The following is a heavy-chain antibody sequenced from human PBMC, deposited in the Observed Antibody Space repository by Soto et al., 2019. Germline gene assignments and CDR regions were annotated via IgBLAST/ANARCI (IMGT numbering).Heavy chain of an antibody. D-gene: IGHD6-6*01. CDR3: AKVVRADNTSSNFYYYSAMDA. CDR2: ISSSSSYT. J-gene: IGHJ6*02. CDR1: GFTFSDYY. V-gene: IGHV3-11*06. Sequence: KPGGSLRLSCAASGFTFSDYYMSWIRQAPGKGLEWVSYISSSSSYTNYADSVKGRFTISRDNAKNSLYLQMNSLRAEDTAVYYCAKVVRADNTSSNFYYYSAMDAWGQGTTVTVSS.